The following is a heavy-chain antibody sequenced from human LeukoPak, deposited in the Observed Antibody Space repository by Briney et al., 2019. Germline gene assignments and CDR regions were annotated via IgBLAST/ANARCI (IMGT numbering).Heavy chain of an antibody. CDR3: ARQGYTYAPFDY. D-gene: IGHD5-18*01. CDR2: IYPGDSDT. CDR1: GYRFNNYW. J-gene: IGHJ4*02. V-gene: IGHV5-51*01. Sequence: GEPLKISCKASGYRFNNYWIGWVRQVPGKGLEWMGIIYPGDSDTRYSPSFQGQATFSADRSISTAYLQWSSLKASDTAMYYCARQGYTYAPFDYWGQGTLVTVSS.